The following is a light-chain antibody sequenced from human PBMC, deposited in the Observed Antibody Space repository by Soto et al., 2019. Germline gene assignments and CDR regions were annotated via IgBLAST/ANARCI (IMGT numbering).Light chain of an antibody. Sequence: AIRMTQSPSSFSASTGDRVTITCRASQGISSYLAWYQQKPGKAPKLLIYAASTLQSGVPSRFSGSGSGTDFTLTISCLQSEDFATYYCQQYYSYPHTF. CDR1: QGISSY. V-gene: IGKV1-8*01. CDR3: QQYYSYPHT. J-gene: IGKJ4*02. CDR2: AAS.